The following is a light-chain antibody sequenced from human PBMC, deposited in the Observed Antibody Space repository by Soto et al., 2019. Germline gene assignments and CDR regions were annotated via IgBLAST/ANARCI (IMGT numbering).Light chain of an antibody. CDR1: QSISSY. CDR3: QQSYSSPFT. V-gene: IGKV1-39*01. J-gene: IGKJ3*01. CDR2: AAS. Sequence: DIQMTQSPSSLSASVGDRVTITCRASQSISSYLNWYQQKPGKAPNLLIYAASSLQSGVPSKFSDSVSGTDFTLTISSLQPEDFATYYCQQSYSSPFTLGPWIKVKIK.